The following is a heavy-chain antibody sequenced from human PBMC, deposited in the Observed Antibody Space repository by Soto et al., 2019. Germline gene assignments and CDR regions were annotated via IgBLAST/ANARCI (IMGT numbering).Heavy chain of an antibody. V-gene: IGHV1-3*01. CDR1: GYTFTSYA. CDR3: ARDGYYDILTGWFDY. J-gene: IGHJ4*02. D-gene: IGHD3-9*01. Sequence: ASVKVSCKASGYTFTSYAMHWVRQAPGQRLEWMGWINAGNGNTKYSQKFQGRVTITRDTSASTAYMELSSLRSEDTAVYYCARDGYYDILTGWFDYWGKGTLVTVSS. CDR2: INAGNGNT.